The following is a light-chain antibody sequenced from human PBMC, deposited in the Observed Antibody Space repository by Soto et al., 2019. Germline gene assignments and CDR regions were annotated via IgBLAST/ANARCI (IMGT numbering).Light chain of an antibody. CDR1: QSVSSSY. Sequence: EIVLTQSPGTLSLSPGERATLSCRASQSVSSSYLAWYQQKPGQATRLLIYGASSRATGIPDRFSGSGSGTDFTLTISRLEPEDFAVYYCQQYGSSIITFGQGTRLEIX. CDR3: QQYGSSIIT. CDR2: GAS. J-gene: IGKJ5*01. V-gene: IGKV3-20*01.